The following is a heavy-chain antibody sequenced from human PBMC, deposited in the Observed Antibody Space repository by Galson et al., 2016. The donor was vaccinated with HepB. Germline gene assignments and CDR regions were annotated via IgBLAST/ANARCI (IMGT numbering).Heavy chain of an antibody. CDR1: GASISNSNW. J-gene: IGHJ4*02. V-gene: IGHV4-4*02. CDR3: AGNRISSGWYADY. Sequence: SETLSLTCAVSGASISNSNWWSWVRQPPGKGLEWIGEIYHSGSSHYNPSLKSRMTIVADKSKNRFSLILNSVTAADTAVYYYAGNRISSGWYADYWGQGTLVIVSS. CDR2: IYHSGSS. D-gene: IGHD6-19*01.